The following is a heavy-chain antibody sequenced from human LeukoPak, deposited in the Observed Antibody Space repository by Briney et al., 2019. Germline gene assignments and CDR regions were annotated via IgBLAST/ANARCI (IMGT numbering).Heavy chain of an antibody. V-gene: IGHV1-69*05. CDR2: IIPIFGTA. CDR3: ARDRWGYSGYDPLDY. D-gene: IGHD5-12*01. CDR1: GGTFSSYA. Sequence: SVKVSCKASGGTFSSYAISWVRQAPGQGLEWMGGIIPIFGTANYAQSFQGRVTMTKDTSTNTVYMELRSLRSDDTAVYYCARDRWGYSGYDPLDYWGQGTLVTVSS. J-gene: IGHJ4*02.